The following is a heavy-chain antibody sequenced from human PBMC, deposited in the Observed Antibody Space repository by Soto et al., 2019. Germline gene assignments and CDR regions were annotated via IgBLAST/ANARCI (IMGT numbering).Heavy chain of an antibody. D-gene: IGHD1-20*01. J-gene: IGHJ6*03. CDR3: ARVPPDTITGTGYYYYYYMDV. CDR1: GGTFSSYA. V-gene: IGHV1-69*13. Sequence: ASVKVSCKASGGTFSSYAISWVRQAPGQGLEWMGGIIPIFGTANYAQKFQGRVTITADESTSTAYMELSSLRSEDTAVYYCARVPPDTITGTGYYYYYYMDVWGKGTTVTVSS. CDR2: IIPIFGTA.